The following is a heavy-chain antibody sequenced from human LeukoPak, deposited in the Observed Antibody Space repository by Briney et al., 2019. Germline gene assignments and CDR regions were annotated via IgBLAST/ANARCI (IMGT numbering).Heavy chain of an antibody. J-gene: IGHJ6*02. D-gene: IGHD6-6*01. CDR1: GYTFTGYY. Sequence: ASVWVSCKASGYTFTGYYMHWVRQAPGQGLEWMGWINPNSGHTIYAQKFQGRVTMTRDTSISAAYMELSRLRSDDTAVYYCAGVRPSRGMDVWGQGTTVTVSS. CDR2: INPNSGHT. V-gene: IGHV1-2*02. CDR3: AGVRPSRGMDV.